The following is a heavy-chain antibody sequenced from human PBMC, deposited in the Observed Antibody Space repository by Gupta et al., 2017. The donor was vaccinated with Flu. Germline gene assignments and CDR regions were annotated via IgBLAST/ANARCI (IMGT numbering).Heavy chain of an antibody. CDR3: ANYAPTGVALSPSRGWYYYSIRYFDS. J-gene: IGHJ4*02. V-gene: IGHV3-23*01. Sequence: GKGLEGVSGISGSGLSTYYADSVKGRFTISRDNSKNTLYLQMNSLRAEDTAVYYCANYAPTGVALSPSRGWYYYSIRYFDSWGQGTLVTVSS. D-gene: IGHD4-4*01. CDR2: ISGSGLST.